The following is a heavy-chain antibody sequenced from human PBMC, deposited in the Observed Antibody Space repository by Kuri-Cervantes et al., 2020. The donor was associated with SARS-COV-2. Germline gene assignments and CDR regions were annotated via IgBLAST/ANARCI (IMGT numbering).Heavy chain of an antibody. CDR2: IYFSGST. J-gene: IGHJ5*02. CDR1: GGSFSSSSDY. V-gene: IGHV4-39*07. Sequence: SETLSLTCTVSGGSFSSSSDYWGWIRQPPGKGLEWIGNIYFSGSTYYNPSLKSRVTVSVDTSKNQFSLKLSSVTAADTAVYYCARRRGYSGYDNPDPRWEDWFDPWGQGTLVTVSS. D-gene: IGHD5-12*01. CDR3: ARRRGYSGYDNPDPRWEDWFDP.